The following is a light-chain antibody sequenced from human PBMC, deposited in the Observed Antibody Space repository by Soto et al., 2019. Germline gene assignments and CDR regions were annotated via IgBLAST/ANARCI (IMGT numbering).Light chain of an antibody. CDR1: SSNIGAGYD. CDR3: AAWDDSLNGLYV. CDR2: GNS. Sequence: QSVLTQPPSVSGAPGQRVTISCTGSSSNIGAGYDVHWYQQLPGTAPKLLIYGNSNRPSGVPDRFSGSKSGTSASLAITGLQAEDEADYYRAAWDDSLNGLYVFGTGTKVTVL. J-gene: IGLJ1*01. V-gene: IGLV1-40*01.